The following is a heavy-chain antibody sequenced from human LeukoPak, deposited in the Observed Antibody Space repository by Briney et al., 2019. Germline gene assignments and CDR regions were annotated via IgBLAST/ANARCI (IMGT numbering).Heavy chain of an antibody. CDR2: IWYDGSNK. CDR3: AKESDFWKTFDY. CDR1: GFTFSSYA. J-gene: IGHJ4*02. Sequence: GGSLRLSCAASGFTFSSYAMHWVRQAPVKGLEWVAVIWYDGSNKYYADSVKGRFTISRDNSKNTLYLQMNSLRAEDTAVYYCAKESDFWKTFDYWGQGTLVTVSS. D-gene: IGHD3-3*01. V-gene: IGHV3-33*06.